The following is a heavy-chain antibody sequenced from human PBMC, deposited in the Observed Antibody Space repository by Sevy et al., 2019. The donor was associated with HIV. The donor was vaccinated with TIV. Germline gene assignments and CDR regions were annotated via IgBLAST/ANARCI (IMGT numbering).Heavy chain of an antibody. CDR1: GYTFTGYY. J-gene: IGHJ6*03. CDR2: INPNSGGT. D-gene: IGHD3-22*01. V-gene: IGHV1-2*02. Sequence: ASVKVSCKASGYTFTGYYMHWVRQAPGQGLEWMGWINPNSGGTNYAQKFQGRVTMTRDTSISTAYMEVSRLRSDDTAVYYCASGVHDSSGSYYYYYYMYVWGKGTTVTVSS. CDR3: ASGVHDSSGSYYYYYYMYV.